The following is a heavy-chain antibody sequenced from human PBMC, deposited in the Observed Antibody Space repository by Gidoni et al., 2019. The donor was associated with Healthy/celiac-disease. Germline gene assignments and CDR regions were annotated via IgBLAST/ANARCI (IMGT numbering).Heavy chain of an antibody. CDR2: IKQDGSEK. J-gene: IGHJ3*02. Sequence: EVQLVESGGGWVQPGGALRLSCAASGFTCSSYGMSWVRQAPGKGLEWGANIKQDGSEKYYVDSVKGRFTISRDNAKNSLYLQMNSLRAEDTAVYYCARVGTMIVVVITGAFDIWGQGTMVTVSS. CDR3: ARVGTMIVVVITGAFDI. CDR1: GFTCSSYG. D-gene: IGHD3-22*01. V-gene: IGHV3-7*01.